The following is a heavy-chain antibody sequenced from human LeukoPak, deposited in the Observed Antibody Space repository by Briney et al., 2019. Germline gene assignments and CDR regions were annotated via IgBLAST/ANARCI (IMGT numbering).Heavy chain of an antibody. Sequence: GGSLRLSCAASGFTFSSYGMNWVRQAPGKGLEWVSSISRSSSYIYYADSVKGRFTISRDNAKNSLYLRMSSLRAEDTAVYYCARDRNWDRQCDAFDIWGQGTMVTVSS. J-gene: IGHJ3*02. CDR3: ARDRNWDRQCDAFDI. D-gene: IGHD1-1*01. V-gene: IGHV3-21*01. CDR1: GFTFSSYG. CDR2: ISRSSSYI.